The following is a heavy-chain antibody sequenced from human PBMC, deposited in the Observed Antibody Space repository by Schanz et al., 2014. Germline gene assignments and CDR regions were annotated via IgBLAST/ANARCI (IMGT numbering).Heavy chain of an antibody. CDR2: IGGDASRT. CDR1: GFNFITFA. CDR3: ARAPPLVRGIAGWFGP. Sequence: EVHLVESGGGLVQPGGSLRLSCAASGFNFITFAMSWVRQAPGKGPEWVSAIGGDASRTYYADSVKGRFTISRDNSKSPLYLQRNSLRADDTAVYCCARAPPLVRGIAGWFGPWGQGSLVTVSS. D-gene: IGHD3-10*01. V-gene: IGHV3-23*04. J-gene: IGHJ5*02.